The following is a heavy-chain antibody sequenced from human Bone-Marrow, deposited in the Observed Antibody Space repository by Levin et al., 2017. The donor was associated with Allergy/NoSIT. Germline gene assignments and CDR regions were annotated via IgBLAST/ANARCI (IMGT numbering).Heavy chain of an antibody. CDR1: GFTFSSYA. CDR3: AKGTGDSSSWPAFDI. CDR2: ISGSGGST. Sequence: GESLKISCAASGFTFSSYAMSWVRQAPGKGLEWVSAISGSGGSTYYADSVKGRFTISRDNSKNTQYLQMNSLRAEDTAVYYCAKGTGDSSSWPAFDIWGQGTMVTVSS. D-gene: IGHD6-13*01. V-gene: IGHV3-23*01. J-gene: IGHJ3*02.